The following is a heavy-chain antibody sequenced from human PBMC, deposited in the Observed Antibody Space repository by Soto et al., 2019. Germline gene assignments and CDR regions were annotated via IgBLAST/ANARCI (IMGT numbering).Heavy chain of an antibody. CDR2: MNRDGTNI. CDR3: VRDRGQPDAFDI. Sequence: EVQLVESGGGLVQPGGSLRLSCAASEFTFNVYWVHWVRQAPGKGLVWVAHMNRDGTNINYADSVKGRFTISRDHAKNAHYMQMNSLRVEDTAVYYCVRDRGQPDAFDIWGQGTVVTVPA. CDR1: EFTFNVYW. V-gene: IGHV3-74*01. D-gene: IGHD1-1*01. J-gene: IGHJ3*02.